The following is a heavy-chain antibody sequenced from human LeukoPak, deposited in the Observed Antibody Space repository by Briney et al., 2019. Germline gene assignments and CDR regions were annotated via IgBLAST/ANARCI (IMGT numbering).Heavy chain of an antibody. J-gene: IGHJ4*02. CDR1: GFTFSSYW. CDR3: ARKGSSGWYMGYFDY. Sequence: GGSLRLSCAASGFTFSSYWMHWVRQAPGKGLVWVSRINSDGSSTSYADSVKGRFTISRDNAKNSVYLQMHSLRAEDTAVYYCARKGSSGWYMGYFDYWGQGALVTVSS. D-gene: IGHD6-19*01. CDR2: INSDGSST. V-gene: IGHV3-74*01.